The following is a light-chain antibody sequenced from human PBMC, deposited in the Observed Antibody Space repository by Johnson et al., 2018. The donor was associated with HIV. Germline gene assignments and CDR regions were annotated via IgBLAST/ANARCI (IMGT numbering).Light chain of an antibody. CDR2: ENN. CDR1: SSNIGINY. J-gene: IGLJ1*01. V-gene: IGLV1-51*02. CDR3: GTWDGSLSVYV. Sequence: QSILTQPPSVSAASRQKVTISCSGSSSNIGINYVSWYQQLPGTAPKLLIYENNKRPSGIPDRFSGSKSGTSATLGITGLQTGDEADYYCGTWDGSLSVYVFGTGTKVTVL.